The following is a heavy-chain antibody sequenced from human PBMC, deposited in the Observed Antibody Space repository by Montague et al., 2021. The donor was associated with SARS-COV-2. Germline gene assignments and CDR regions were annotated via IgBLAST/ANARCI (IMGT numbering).Heavy chain of an antibody. CDR2: ICWNSGSL. Sequence: SIRLSCAASGFTVNENAMFWVRQAPVKGLEWVSGICWNSGSLGYXSAQHGLFTVSSDNAKNSLYLQMNSRGPDATALYYCSNGPRHDVASGLDHWGQGTLVTVSS. CDR3: SNGPRHDVASGLDH. J-gene: IGHJ4*02. V-gene: IGHV3-9*01. D-gene: IGHD6-13*01. CDR1: GFTVNENA.